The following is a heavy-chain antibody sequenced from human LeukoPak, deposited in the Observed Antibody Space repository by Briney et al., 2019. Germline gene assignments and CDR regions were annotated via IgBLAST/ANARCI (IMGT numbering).Heavy chain of an antibody. D-gene: IGHD3-22*01. CDR1: GFTFSSYG. CDR3: ARDIYYYDSSGYYFPGGSDY. CDR2: IRYDGSNK. V-gene: IGHV3-30*02. J-gene: IGHJ4*02. Sequence: GGSLRLSCAASGFTFSSYGMHWVRQAPGKGLEWVAFIRYDGSNKYYADSVKGRFTISRDNSKNTLYLQMNSLRAEDTAVYYCARDIYYYDSSGYYFPGGSDYWGQGTLVTVSS.